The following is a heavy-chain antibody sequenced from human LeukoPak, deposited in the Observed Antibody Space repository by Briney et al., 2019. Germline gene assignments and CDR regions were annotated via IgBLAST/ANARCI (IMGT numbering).Heavy chain of an antibody. CDR3: ARDYYYVSGSFYTDY. CDR2: IDHNGGTT. CDR1: GFTFNTYA. V-gene: IGHV3-64*04. Sequence: PGGSLRLSCSASGFTFNTYAMHWVRQAPGKGLEYVSAIDHNGGTTYYADSVKGRFTISRDNSKNTLYLQMTRLKAEDTAVYYCARDYYYVSGSFYTDYWGQGTLVTVSS. D-gene: IGHD3-10*01. J-gene: IGHJ4*02.